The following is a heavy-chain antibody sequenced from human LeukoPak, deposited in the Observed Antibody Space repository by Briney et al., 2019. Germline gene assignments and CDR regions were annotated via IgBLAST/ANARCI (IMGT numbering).Heavy chain of an antibody. CDR2: IYYSGST. CDR3: ARDALLSIDY. CDR1: GGSISSSSYY. V-gene: IGHV4-39*02. D-gene: IGHD2-21*01. Sequence: PSETLSLTYTVSGGSISSSSYYWGWIRQPPGKGLEWIGSIYYSGSTYYNPSLKSRVTISVDTSKNQFSLKLSSVTAADTAVYYCARDALLSIDYWGQGTLVTVSS. J-gene: IGHJ4*02.